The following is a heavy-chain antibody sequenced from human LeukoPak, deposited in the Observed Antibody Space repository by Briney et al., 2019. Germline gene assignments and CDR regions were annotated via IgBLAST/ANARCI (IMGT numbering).Heavy chain of an antibody. D-gene: IGHD3-22*01. CDR1: GYTLTELS. V-gene: IGHV1-24*01. Sequence: ASVKVSCKVSGYTLTELSMHWVRQAPGKGLEWMGGFDPEDGETIYAQKFQGRVTMTEDTSTDTAYIELSSLRSEDTAVYYCATTLPWYSGYYRIDYWGQGTLVTVSS. CDR2: FDPEDGET. J-gene: IGHJ4*02. CDR3: ATTLPWYSGYYRIDY.